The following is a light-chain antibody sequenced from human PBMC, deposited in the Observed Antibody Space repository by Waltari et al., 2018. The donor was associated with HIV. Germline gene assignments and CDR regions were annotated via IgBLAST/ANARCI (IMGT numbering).Light chain of an antibody. Sequence: QSALPQPASVSGSPGPSITISCTGTSSAVGGYNYVSWYQQHPGKAPKLMIYEVSNRPSGVSNRFSGSKSDNTASLTISGLQAEDEADYYCSSYTSSSTLVFGGGTKLTVL. CDR3: SSYTSSSTLV. CDR2: EVS. J-gene: IGLJ2*01. V-gene: IGLV2-14*01. CDR1: SSAVGGYNY.